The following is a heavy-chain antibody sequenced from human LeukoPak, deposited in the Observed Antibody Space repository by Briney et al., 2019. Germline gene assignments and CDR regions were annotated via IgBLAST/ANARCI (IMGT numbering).Heavy chain of an antibody. CDR2: ISGSGGST. V-gene: IGHV3-23*01. CDR1: GFTFSSYA. Sequence: PGGSLRLSCAASGFTFSSYAMSWVRQAPGKGLEWVSAISGSGGSTYYADSVKGRFTISRDNSKNTLYLQMNSLRAEDTAVYYCAEDLFGYCSSGGSCYSRGYFDYWGQGTLVTVSS. CDR3: AEDLFGYCSSGGSCYSRGYFDY. J-gene: IGHJ4*02. D-gene: IGHD2-15*01.